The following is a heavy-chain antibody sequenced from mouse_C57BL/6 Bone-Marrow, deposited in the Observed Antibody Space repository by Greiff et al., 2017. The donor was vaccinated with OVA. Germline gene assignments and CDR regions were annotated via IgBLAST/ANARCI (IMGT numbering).Heavy chain of an antibody. Sequence: VQLQQPGAELVRPGSSVKLSCKASGYTFTSYWMHWVKQRPIQGLEWIGNIDPSDSETHYNQKFKDKATLTVDKSSSTAYMQLSSLTSEDSAVYYCASVDSSGYWFAYWGQGTLVTVSA. CDR2: IDPSDSET. CDR1: GYTFTSYW. D-gene: IGHD3-2*02. V-gene: IGHV1-52*01. CDR3: ASVDSSGYWFAY. J-gene: IGHJ3*01.